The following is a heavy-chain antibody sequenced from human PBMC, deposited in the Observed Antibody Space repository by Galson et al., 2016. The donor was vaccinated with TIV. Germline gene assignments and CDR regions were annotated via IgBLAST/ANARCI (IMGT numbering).Heavy chain of an antibody. CDR1: GYTFTSYY. V-gene: IGHV1-46*01. CDR2: INPSGGST. CDR3: ARVLEVAGTDY. Sequence: SVKVSCKASGYTFTSYYMHWVRQAPGQGLEWMGIINPSGGSTSYAQKFQGRVTMTRDTSTGTVYMELSSLRSEDTAVYYCARVLEVAGTDYWGQGTLVTASS. D-gene: IGHD6-19*01. J-gene: IGHJ4*02.